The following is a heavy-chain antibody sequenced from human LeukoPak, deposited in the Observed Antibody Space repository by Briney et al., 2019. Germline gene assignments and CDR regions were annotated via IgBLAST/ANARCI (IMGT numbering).Heavy chain of an antibody. CDR3: AKGIPYGSGSYFY. J-gene: IGHJ4*02. CDR1: GFTFSSYA. Sequence: PGGSPRLSSAASGFTFSSYAMSWVRQAPGKGLHWVSAIGGSGGSTYYADSVKGRFTISRDNSKNTLYLQMNSLRAEDTAVYYCAKGIPYGSGSYFYWGQGTLVTVSS. D-gene: IGHD3-10*01. CDR2: IGGSGGST. V-gene: IGHV3-23*01.